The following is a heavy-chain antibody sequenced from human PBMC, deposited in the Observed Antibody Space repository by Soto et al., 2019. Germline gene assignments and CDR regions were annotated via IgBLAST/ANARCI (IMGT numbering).Heavy chain of an antibody. CDR1: GFIFDDYA. D-gene: IGHD2-2*01. CDR2: ISWNSRSI. J-gene: IGHJ3*02. V-gene: IGHV3-9*01. CDR3: TKGLYSSTALDAFDI. Sequence: PGGSLRLSCAASGFIFDDYAMHWVLQAPWKGLEWLSGISWNSRSIDYADSVKGRFTISRDNAKNSLYLQMNSLRPEDTALYYCTKGLYSSTALDAFDIWGQGTMVTVSS.